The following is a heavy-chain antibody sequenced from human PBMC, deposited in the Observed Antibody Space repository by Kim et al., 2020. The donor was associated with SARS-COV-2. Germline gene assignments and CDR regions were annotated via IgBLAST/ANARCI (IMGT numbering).Heavy chain of an antibody. J-gene: IGHJ4*02. CDR1: GGSISSYY. CDR3: ARSSEVRSYYLVWLHYFDY. V-gene: IGHV4-59*13. CDR2: IYYSGST. Sequence: SETLSLTCTVSGGSISSYYWSWIRQPPGKGLEWIGYIYYSGSTNYNPSLKSRVTISVDTSKNQFSLKLSSVTAADTAVYYCARSSEVRSYYLVWLHYFDYWGQGTLVTVSS. D-gene: IGHD3-10*01.